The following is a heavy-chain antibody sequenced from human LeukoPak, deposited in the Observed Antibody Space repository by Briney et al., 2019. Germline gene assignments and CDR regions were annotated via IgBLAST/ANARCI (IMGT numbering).Heavy chain of an antibody. J-gene: IGHJ4*02. CDR1: GYTLTELS. V-gene: IGHV1-24*01. D-gene: IGHD3-22*01. CDR2: FDPEDGET. Sequence: ASVKVSCKVSGYTLTELSMHWVRQAPGKGLEWMGGFDPEDGETIYAQKFQGRVTMTEDTSTDTAYMELSSLRSEDTAVYYCATSSYYYDSSGYYQYYFDYWGQGTQVTVSS. CDR3: ATSSYYYDSSGYYQYYFDY.